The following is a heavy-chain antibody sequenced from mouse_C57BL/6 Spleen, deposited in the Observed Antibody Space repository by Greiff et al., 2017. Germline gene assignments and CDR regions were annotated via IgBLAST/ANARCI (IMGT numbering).Heavy chain of an antibody. V-gene: IGHV1-85*01. CDR2: IYPSAGST. Sequence: QVQLQQSGPELVKPGASVKLSCKASGYTFTSYDINWVKQRPGQGLEWIGWIYPSAGSTKYNEKFKGKATLTVDTSSSTAYMERHSLTSEDSAVYVCARVQLGEGPFDYWGQGTTLTVSS. CDR3: ARVQLGEGPFDY. D-gene: IGHD4-1*02. J-gene: IGHJ2*01. CDR1: GYTFTSYD.